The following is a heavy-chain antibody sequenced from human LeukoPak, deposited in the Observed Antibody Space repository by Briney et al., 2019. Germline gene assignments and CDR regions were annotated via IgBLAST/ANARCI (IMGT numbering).Heavy chain of an antibody. J-gene: IGHJ4*02. Sequence: SETLSVTCTVSGGSISSSSYYWGWIRQPPGQGLEWIGSIYYSGSTYYNPSLKSRVTISVDTSKNQFSLKLSSVTAADTAVYYCARGAIVVVPARYYFDYWGQGTLVTVSS. D-gene: IGHD2-2*01. CDR2: IYYSGST. CDR1: GGSISSSSYY. V-gene: IGHV4-39*07. CDR3: ARGAIVVVPARYYFDY.